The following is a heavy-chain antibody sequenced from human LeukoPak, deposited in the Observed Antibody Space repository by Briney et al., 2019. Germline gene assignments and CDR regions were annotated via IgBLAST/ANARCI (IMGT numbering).Heavy chain of an antibody. V-gene: IGHV3-11*01. CDR3: ARREGSSSYFDY. D-gene: IGHD6-6*01. CDR2: ISSRGTTI. Sequence: GGSLRLSCAASGFSFSDYYVSWIRQAPGKGLECVSYISSRGTTIYYADSVKGRFTISRDNAKNSLYLQMSSLRAEDTAVYYCARREGSSSYFDYWGQGTLVTVSS. CDR1: GFSFSDYY. J-gene: IGHJ4*02.